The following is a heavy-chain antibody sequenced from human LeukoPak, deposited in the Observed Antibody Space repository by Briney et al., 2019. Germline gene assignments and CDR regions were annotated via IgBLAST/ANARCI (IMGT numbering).Heavy chain of an antibody. CDR2: IKHDGSET. CDR1: GFTFTYYW. V-gene: IGHV3-7*03. D-gene: IGHD2-15*01. Sequence: PGGSLRLSCAASGFTFTYYWMTWVRQAPGKGLERVANIKHDGSETYYVDSVKGRFTISRDNAKNSLYLQMYSLRAEDTAVYYCARGDVVYYYYGLDVWGKGTTVTVSS. J-gene: IGHJ6*04. CDR3: ARGDVVYYYYGLDV.